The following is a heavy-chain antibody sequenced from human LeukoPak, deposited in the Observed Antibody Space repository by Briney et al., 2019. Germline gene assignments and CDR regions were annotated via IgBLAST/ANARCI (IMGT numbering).Heavy chain of an antibody. J-gene: IGHJ3*02. D-gene: IGHD3-16*01. Sequence: GGSVRLSCEASGFRFGGFWMNWVRQAPGKGPERVANINQDGSEKLYVDSVKGRFTISRDNAKNSLYLQMNSLRVEDTAVYYCTRDVREAYDIWGHGTMVTVSS. CDR2: INQDGSEK. CDR3: TRDVREAYDI. CDR1: GFRFGGFW. V-gene: IGHV3-7*01.